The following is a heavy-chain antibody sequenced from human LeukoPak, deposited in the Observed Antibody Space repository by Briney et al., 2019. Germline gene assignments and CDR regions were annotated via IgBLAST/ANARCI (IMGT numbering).Heavy chain of an antibody. D-gene: IGHD2-15*01. J-gene: IGHJ4*02. Sequence: GGSLRLSCAASGFTFSSYWMSWVRQAPGKGREWVANIRQDGREKYYVDSVKGRFTISRDNAGNSLYLQMNSLRAEDTAVYYCATHGGYCSGGSCYTVHWGQGTLVTVSS. CDR1: GFTFSSYW. CDR3: ATHGGYCSGGSCYTVH. CDR2: IRQDGREK. V-gene: IGHV3-7*01.